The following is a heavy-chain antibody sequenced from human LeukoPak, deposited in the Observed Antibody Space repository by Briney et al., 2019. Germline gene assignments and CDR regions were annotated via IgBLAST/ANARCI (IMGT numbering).Heavy chain of an antibody. V-gene: IGHV3-48*02. J-gene: IGHJ4*02. CDR2: ISSSSSTI. CDR1: GFTFSSYS. CDR3: ARGTQKGSSDLGY. D-gene: IGHD6-19*01. Sequence: PGGSPRLSCAASGFTFSSYSMNWVRQAPGKGLEWVSYISSSSSTIYYADSVKGRFTISRDNAKNSLYLQMNSLRDEDTAVYYCARGTQKGSSDLGYWGQGTLVTVSS.